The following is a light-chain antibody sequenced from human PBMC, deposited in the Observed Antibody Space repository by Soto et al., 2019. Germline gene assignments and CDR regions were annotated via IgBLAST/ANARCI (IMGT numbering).Light chain of an antibody. V-gene: IGKV1-13*02. CDR2: DAS. J-gene: IGKJ4*01. CDR1: QGISSA. Sequence: ALQFTQSPSSLSASVGDRVPITFPASQGISSALAWYQQKPGKAPKLLIYDASSLESGVPSRFSGSGSGTDFTLTISSLQPEDFATYYCQQFNSYPLTFGGGTKVDIK. CDR3: QQFNSYPLT.